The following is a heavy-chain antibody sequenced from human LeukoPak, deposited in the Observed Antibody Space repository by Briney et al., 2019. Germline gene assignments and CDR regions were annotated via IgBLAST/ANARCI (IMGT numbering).Heavy chain of an antibody. CDR3: ARILTGYYDY. D-gene: IGHD3-9*01. V-gene: IGHV3-23*01. J-gene: IGHJ4*02. CDR1: GFTFSSYA. CDR2: ISDSGGST. Sequence: GGSLRLSCAASGFTFSSYAMSWVRQAPGKGLEWVSDISDSGGSTYYADSVKGRFTISRDNSKNTLYLQMNSLRVEDTAIYYCARILTGYYDYWGQGILVTVSS.